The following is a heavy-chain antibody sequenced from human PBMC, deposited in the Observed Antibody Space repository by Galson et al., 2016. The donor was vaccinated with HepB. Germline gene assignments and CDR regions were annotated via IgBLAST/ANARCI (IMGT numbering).Heavy chain of an antibody. D-gene: IGHD6-19*01. CDR3: TKTGSGWYFDY. V-gene: IGHV3-30-3*02. CDR1: GFTFTSRA. Sequence: SLRLSCAASGFTFTSRAMHWVRQAPGKGLEWVAVISYDGRKIFYADSVRGRFSISRDNSKNTLFLQMNSLRAEDTAVYYCTKTGSGWYFDYWGREPWSPSPQ. J-gene: IGHJ4*02. CDR2: ISYDGRKI.